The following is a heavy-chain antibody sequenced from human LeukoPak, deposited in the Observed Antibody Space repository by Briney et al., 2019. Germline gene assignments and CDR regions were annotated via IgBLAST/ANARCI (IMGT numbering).Heavy chain of an antibody. D-gene: IGHD2-21*01. CDR3: AREAYCGGDCYSVAYFDY. CDR1: GGTFSSYA. CDR2: IIPIFGTA. Sequence: EASVKVSCKASGGTFSSYAISWVRQAPGQGLEWMGGIIPIFGTANYAQKFQGRVTITADESTSTAYMELSSLRSEDTAVYYFAREAYCGGDCYSVAYFDYWGQGTLVTVSS. J-gene: IGHJ4*02. V-gene: IGHV1-69*13.